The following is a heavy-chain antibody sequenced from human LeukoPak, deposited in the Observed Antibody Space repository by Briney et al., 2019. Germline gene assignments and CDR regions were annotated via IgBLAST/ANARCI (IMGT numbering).Heavy chain of an antibody. CDR2: IYYSGST. V-gene: IGHV4-59*01. CDR1: GGSISSYY. Sequence: SETLSLTCTVSGGSISSYYWSWVRQPPGKGLEWIGYIYYSGSTNYNPSLKSRVTISVDTSKNQFSLNLNSVTAADTAVYCCARIGQMAYTTSWNFDNWGQGTLVTVSS. D-gene: IGHD6-13*01. CDR3: ARIGQMAYTTSWNFDN. J-gene: IGHJ4*02.